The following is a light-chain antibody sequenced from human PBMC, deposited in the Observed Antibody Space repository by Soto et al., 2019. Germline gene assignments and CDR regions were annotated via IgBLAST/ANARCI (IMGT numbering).Light chain of an antibody. J-gene: IGLJ1*01. CDR3: SSYTSSSTPLPR. CDR1: SSDVGGYNY. Sequence: QSALTQPASVSGSPGQSITISCTGTSSDVGGYNYVSWYQQHPGKAPKLMIYDVSNRPSGVSNRFSGSKSGNTASLTISGLQAEDEADYYCSSYTSSSTPLPRFGTGNKVTVL. CDR2: DVS. V-gene: IGLV2-14*01.